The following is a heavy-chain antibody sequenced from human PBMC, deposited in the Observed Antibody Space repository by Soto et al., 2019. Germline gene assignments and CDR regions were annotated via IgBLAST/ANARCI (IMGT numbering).Heavy chain of an antibody. V-gene: IGHV1-69*01. Sequence: QVQLVQSGAEVKKPGSSVKVSCKASGGTFNNYPITWVRQAPGQGLAWMGGSIPIFGTADYAPKFQGRVTITVDESTSTAYMELSSLRSEDTAVYYCARGRGYSGDDHYYYFDMDVWGQGTTVTVSS. CDR2: SIPIFGTA. CDR3: ARGRGYSGDDHYYYFDMDV. J-gene: IGHJ6*02. D-gene: IGHD5-12*01. CDR1: GGTFNNYP.